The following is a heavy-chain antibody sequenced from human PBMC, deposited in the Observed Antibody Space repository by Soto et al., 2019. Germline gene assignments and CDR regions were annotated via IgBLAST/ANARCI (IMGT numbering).Heavy chain of an antibody. CDR1: GYTFDTYG. J-gene: IGHJ4*02. Sequence: QVQLLQSGAEVKKPGASVKVSCKASGYTFDTYGISWVRQAPGQGLEWMGWITPNNGDTNYARKIPGRVTLPTNSSTTTAYLAVRSLRSDDTAVYYCARIAPCSDGFCSSRPLESWGQGTLVTVSS. CDR2: ITPNNGDT. V-gene: IGHV1-18*01. D-gene: IGHD2-21*02. CDR3: ARIAPCSDGFCSSRPLES.